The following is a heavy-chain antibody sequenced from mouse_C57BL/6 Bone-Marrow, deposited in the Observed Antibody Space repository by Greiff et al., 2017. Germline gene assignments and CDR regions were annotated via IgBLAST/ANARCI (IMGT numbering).Heavy chain of an antibody. V-gene: IGHV6-3*01. D-gene: IGHD2-4*01. CDR3: IRFYDYDGGY. Sequence: EVHLVESGGGLVQPGGSMKLSCVASGFTFSNYWMNWVRQSPEKGLEWVAQIRLKSDNYATHYAESVKGRFTISRDDSKSSVYLQMNNLRAEDTGIYYCIRFYDYDGGYWGQGTSVTVSS. J-gene: IGHJ4*01. CDR2: IRLKSDNYAT. CDR1: GFTFSNYW.